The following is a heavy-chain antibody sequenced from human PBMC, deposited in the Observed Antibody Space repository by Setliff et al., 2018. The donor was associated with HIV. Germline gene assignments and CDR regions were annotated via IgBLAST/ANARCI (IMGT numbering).Heavy chain of an antibody. CDR3: ARGAYRFDS. Sequence: SETLSLTCTVSGGSISSSSYYWGWIRQPPGKGLEWIGNIYYSGSTYYNPSLKSRVTISVDTSKNQFSLKLSSVTAADTAVYYCARGAYRFDSWGQGNLVTVSS. CDR2: IYYSGST. V-gene: IGHV4-39*01. D-gene: IGHD1-26*01. CDR1: GGSISSSSYY. J-gene: IGHJ5*01.